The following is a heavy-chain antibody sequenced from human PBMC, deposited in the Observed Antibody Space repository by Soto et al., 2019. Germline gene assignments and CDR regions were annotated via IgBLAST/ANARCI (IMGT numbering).Heavy chain of an antibody. J-gene: IGHJ6*02. V-gene: IGHV5-51*01. D-gene: IGHD1-26*01. CDR1: GNTFTDYW. CDR3: ASHISKFRYHRYLMAF. Sequence: ESMPRSEKGSGNTFTDYWLGWVRQLPGKGLEWMGITYPGDSDTRYSPSFQGQVTITADKSTSTAYLQWNTLKASDTAMYYCASHISKFRYHRYLMAFWGQGTTVTGSS. CDR2: TYPGDSDT.